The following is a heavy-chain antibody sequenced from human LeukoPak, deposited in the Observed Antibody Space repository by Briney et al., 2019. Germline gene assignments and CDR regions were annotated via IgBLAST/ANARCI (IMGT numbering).Heavy chain of an antibody. Sequence: KVSCKASGYTFTSYWIGWVRQMPGKGLEWMGIIYPGDSDTRYSPSFQGQVTISADKSISTAYLQWNNLKASDTAMYYCARGRSGSYFFDSWGQGTLVTVSS. V-gene: IGHV5-51*01. CDR3: ARGRSGSYFFDS. J-gene: IGHJ4*02. CDR2: IYPGDSDT. CDR1: GYTFTSYW. D-gene: IGHD1-26*01.